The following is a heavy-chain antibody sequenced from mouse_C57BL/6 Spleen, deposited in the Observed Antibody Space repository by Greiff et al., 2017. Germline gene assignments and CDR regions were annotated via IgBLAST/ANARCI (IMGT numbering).Heavy chain of an antibody. CDR3: TRRVYGSSYWYFDV. J-gene: IGHJ1*03. V-gene: IGHV1-15*01. Sequence: VQLQQSGAELVRPGASVTLSCKASGYTFTDYEMHWVKQTPVHGLEWIGAIDPETGGTAYNQKFKGKAILTADKSSSTAYMELRSLTSEDSAVYYCTRRVYGSSYWYFDVWGTGTTVTVSS. D-gene: IGHD1-1*01. CDR1: GYTFTDYE. CDR2: IDPETGGT.